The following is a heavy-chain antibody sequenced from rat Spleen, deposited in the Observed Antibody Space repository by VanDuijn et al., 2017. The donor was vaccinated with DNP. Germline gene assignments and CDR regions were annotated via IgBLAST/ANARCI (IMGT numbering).Heavy chain of an antibody. J-gene: IGHJ4*01. Sequence: EVQLVESGGDSVQPGRSLRLSCAASGFTFSDYNMAWVRQAPKKGLEWVATIIYDGSRTYYRDSVKGRFTISRDNAKSTLYRQMDSLRSEDMATYYCARHHLYDGWAMDAWGQGGSVTVSS. CDR3: ARHHLYDGWAMDA. V-gene: IGHV5S10*01. CDR2: IIYDGSRT. D-gene: IGHD1-12*03. CDR1: GFTFSDYN.